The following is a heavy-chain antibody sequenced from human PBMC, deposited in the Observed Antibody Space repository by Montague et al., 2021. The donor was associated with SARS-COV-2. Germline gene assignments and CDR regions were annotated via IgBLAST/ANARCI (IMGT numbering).Heavy chain of an antibody. V-gene: IGHV4-61*02. CDR1: GGSISSGSYY. CDR3: ARASITIFGVADYGMDV. D-gene: IGHD3-3*01. J-gene: IGHJ6*02. CDR2: IYTSGST. Sequence: TLSLTCTVSGGSISSGSYYWSWIRQPAGKGLEWIGRIYTSGSTNYNPSLKSRVTISVDTSKNQFSLKLSSVTAVDTAVYYCARASITIFGVADYGMDVWGQGTTVTVSS.